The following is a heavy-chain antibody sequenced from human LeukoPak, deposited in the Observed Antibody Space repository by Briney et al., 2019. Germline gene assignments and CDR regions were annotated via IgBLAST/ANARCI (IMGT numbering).Heavy chain of an antibody. CDR3: AKDIPGGGDDY. Sequence: GGSLRLSCAAAGFTFSRYWMSWVRQAKGKGLECVAKIKEDGSEKHYVDSVKGRFTIFRDNAKSSVYLQLNSLRADDTAIYYCAKDIPGGGDDYWGQGTLVTVSS. V-gene: IGHV3-7*01. CDR2: IKEDGSEK. D-gene: IGHD2-21*02. CDR1: GFTFSRYW. J-gene: IGHJ4*02.